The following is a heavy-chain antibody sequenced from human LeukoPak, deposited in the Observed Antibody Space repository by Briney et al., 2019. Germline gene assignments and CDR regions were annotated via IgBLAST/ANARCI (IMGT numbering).Heavy chain of an antibody. D-gene: IGHD3-9*01. CDR3: ARVTFGYDILPGYSNWFDP. CDR2: ISAYNGNT. V-gene: IGHV1-18*01. Sequence: ASVNVSCKASGYTFTSYGISWGRQAPGQGLECMGWISAYNGNTNYAQKLEGRVTMTTDTSTRTAYLELRCLRSDDTAVYYCARVTFGYDILPGYSNWFDPWGQGTLVTVSS. CDR1: GYTFTSYG. J-gene: IGHJ5*02.